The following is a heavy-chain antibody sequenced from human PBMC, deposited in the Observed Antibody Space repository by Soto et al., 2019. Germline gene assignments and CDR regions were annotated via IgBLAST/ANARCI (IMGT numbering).Heavy chain of an antibody. CDR2: ISYDGSNT. V-gene: IGHV3-30*18. D-gene: IGHD3-16*01. Sequence: QVQLAESGGGVVQPGRSLRLSCAASGFTFSSYGMHWVRQAPGKGLEWVAIISYDGSNTYYADSVKGRFTISRDNSKNTLYLQMNSLRAEDTSVYYCAKEGGLSAYISSSYYFDYWGQGTLVTVSS. CDR1: GFTFSSYG. J-gene: IGHJ4*02. CDR3: AKEGGLSAYISSSYYFDY.